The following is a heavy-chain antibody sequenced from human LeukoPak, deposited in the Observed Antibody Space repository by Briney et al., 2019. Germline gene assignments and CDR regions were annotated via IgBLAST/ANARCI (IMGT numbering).Heavy chain of an antibody. CDR1: GDSISSYY. D-gene: IGHD2-15*01. V-gene: IGHV4-59*01. Sequence: PSETLPLTCTVSGDSISSYYWSWIRQPPGKGLEWIGYIYYSGSTNYNPSLKSRVTISVDTSKNQFSLSLSSVTAADTSIYYCARVRGFHSYYMDVWGKGTTVTVSS. CDR3: ARVRGFHSYYMDV. CDR2: IYYSGST. J-gene: IGHJ6*03.